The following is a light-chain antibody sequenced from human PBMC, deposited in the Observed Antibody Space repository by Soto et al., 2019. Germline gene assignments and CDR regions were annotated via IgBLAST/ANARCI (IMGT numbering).Light chain of an antibody. CDR3: QHYGSSRLT. J-gene: IGKJ4*01. V-gene: IGKV3-20*01. CDR2: GAS. CDR1: QSVSTSY. Sequence: EIVLTQSPGTLSLSPGERATLSCRASQSVSTSYLAWYQQKPGQAPRLLIYGASSRATGIPDRFSGGGSRTDFTLAISRLEPEDSAVYYCQHYGSSRLTFGGGTKVEIK.